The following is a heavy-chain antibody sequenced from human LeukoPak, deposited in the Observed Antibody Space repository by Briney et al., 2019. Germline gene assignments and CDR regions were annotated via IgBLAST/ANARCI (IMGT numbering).Heavy chain of an antibody. J-gene: IGHJ4*02. CDR3: ARQEDVVGDGGYFDY. Sequence: SETLSLTCTVSGGSISSSSYYWGWIRQPPGKGLEWIGSIYYSGSTYYNPSLKSRVTISVNTSKNQFSLKLSSVTAADTAVYYCARQEDVVGDGGYFDYWGQGTLVTVSS. D-gene: IGHD2-2*01. V-gene: IGHV4-39*01. CDR1: GGSISSSSYY. CDR2: IYYSGST.